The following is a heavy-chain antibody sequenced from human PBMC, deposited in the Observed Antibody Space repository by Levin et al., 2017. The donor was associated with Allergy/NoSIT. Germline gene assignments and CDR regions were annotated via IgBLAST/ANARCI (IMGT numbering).Heavy chain of an antibody. Sequence: QPGGSLRLSCTASGFTFGDYAMSWFRQAPGKGLEWVGFIRSKAYGGTTEYAASVKGRFTISRDDSKSIAYLQMNSLKTEDTAVYYCTRGPQLLYGAPRDSFDYWGQGTLVTVSS. J-gene: IGHJ4*02. D-gene: IGHD2-2*02. CDR3: TRGPQLLYGAPRDSFDY. V-gene: IGHV3-49*03. CDR2: IRSKAYGGTT. CDR1: GFTFGDYA.